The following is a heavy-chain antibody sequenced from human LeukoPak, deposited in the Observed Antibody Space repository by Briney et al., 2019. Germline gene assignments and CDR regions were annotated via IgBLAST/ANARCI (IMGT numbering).Heavy chain of an antibody. J-gene: IGHJ4*01. CDR1: GGSISSGGYY. CDR2: IYHSGST. CDR3: AITSHAGVVPSLQGGY. V-gene: IGHV4-30-2*01. Sequence: PSETLSLTCTVSGGSISSGGYYWSWIRQPPGKGLEWIGYIYHSGSTYYNPSLKSRVTISVDRSKNQFSLKLSSVTAADTAVYYCAITSHAGVVPSLQGGYWGHGPLVTVSS. D-gene: IGHD3-3*01.